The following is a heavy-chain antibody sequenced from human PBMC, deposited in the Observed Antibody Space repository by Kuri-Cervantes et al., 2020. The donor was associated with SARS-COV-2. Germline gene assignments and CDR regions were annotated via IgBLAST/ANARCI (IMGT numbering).Heavy chain of an antibody. CDR2: IIPIFGTA. CDR1: GYTFTSYG. D-gene: IGHD2-21*01. Sequence: SVKVSCKASGYTFTSYGISWVRQAPGQGLEWMGGIIPIFGTANYAQKFQGRVTTTADESTSTAYMELSSLRSEDTAVYYCARGPNYCGGDCYELEAEYFQHWGQGTLVTVSS. J-gene: IGHJ1*01. V-gene: IGHV1-69*13. CDR3: ARGPNYCGGDCYELEAEYFQH.